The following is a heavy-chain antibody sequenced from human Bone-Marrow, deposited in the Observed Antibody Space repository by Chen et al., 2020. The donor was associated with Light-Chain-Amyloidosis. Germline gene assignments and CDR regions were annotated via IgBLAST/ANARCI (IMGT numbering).Heavy chain of an antibody. CDR3: AKARGSFLTGYYKSGGMDV. CDR2: VRPTGGDT. D-gene: IGHD3-9*01. J-gene: IGHJ6*02. CDR1: GFPFRRYV. V-gene: IGHV3-23*01. Sequence: EVQLMESGGGLVQAGGSLRPSRAAPGFPFRRYVMCWVRQAPGKGLEWVSGVRPTGGDTAYGDSVKGRFTISRDNSKNTLFLQMSGLRADDSAVYFCAKARGSFLTGYYKSGGMDVWGPGTTVTVSS.